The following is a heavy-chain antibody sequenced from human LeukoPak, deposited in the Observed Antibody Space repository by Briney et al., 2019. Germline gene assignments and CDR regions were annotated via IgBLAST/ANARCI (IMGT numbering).Heavy chain of an antibody. CDR1: GYTFTGYD. CDR2: INPNIAGT. J-gene: IGHJ5*02. Sequence: ASVKLSCKASGYTFTGYDIHWVRQAPGPGLEWMGWINPNIAGTTYAQKFQGSVTMTRETSTSTAYVQLSRVLSDEAAVYYCAGGDGIRSDYSSNAWFDPWGQGTLVTVSS. CDR3: AGGDGIRSDYSSNAWFDP. D-gene: IGHD3-16*01. V-gene: IGHV1-2*02.